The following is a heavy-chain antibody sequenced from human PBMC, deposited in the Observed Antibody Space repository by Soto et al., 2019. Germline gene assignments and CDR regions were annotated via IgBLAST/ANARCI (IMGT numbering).Heavy chain of an antibody. V-gene: IGHV3-33*06. J-gene: IGHJ4*01. CDR1: GFTFSSYG. CDR3: AKEVWGLYTFGRPLEN. Sequence: GGSLRLSCAASGFTFSSYGMNWVRQAPGKGLEWVAVLWYDGSPKYYADSVKGRFTISRDNSNNTLYLQINSLRAEDTAVYYCAKEVWGLYTFGRPLENRGHGSLVTVSS. CDR2: LWYDGSPK. D-gene: IGHD1-26*01.